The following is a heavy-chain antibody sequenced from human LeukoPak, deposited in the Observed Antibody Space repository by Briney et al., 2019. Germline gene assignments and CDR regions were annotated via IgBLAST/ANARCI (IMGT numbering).Heavy chain of an antibody. CDR3: ARQGGGATTWPPFDY. CDR2: IYYSGST. V-gene: IGHV4-39*01. D-gene: IGHD1-26*01. J-gene: IGHJ4*02. Sequence: PSETLSLTCTVSGGSISSSRYYWGWIRPPPGKGLEWIGSIYYSGSTYYNPSLKSRVTISVATSKNQFSLKLRSVTAAGTAVYYCARQGGGATTWPPFDYWGQGTLVTVSS. CDR1: GGSISSSRYY.